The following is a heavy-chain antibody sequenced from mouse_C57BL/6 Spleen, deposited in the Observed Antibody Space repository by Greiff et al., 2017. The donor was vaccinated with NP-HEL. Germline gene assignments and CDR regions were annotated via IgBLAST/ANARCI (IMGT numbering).Heavy chain of an antibody. CDR2: IDPSDSYT. CDR1: GYTFTSYW. J-gene: IGHJ1*03. D-gene: IGHD1-1*01. Sequence: QVQLQQPGAELVKPGASVKLSCKASGYTFTSYWMQWVKQRPGQGLEWIGEIDPSDSYTNYNQKFNGNATLTVDTSSSTASMQLSSLTSEDSAVYYCARPYYYGSGNWYFDVWGTGTTVTVSS. CDR3: ARPYYYGSGNWYFDV. V-gene: IGHV1-50*01.